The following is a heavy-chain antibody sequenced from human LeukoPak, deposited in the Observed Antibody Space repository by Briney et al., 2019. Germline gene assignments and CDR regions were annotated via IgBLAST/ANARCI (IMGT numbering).Heavy chain of an antibody. V-gene: IGHV4-4*07. CDR2: IYTSGST. J-gene: IGHJ4*02. Sequence: KASETLSLTCTVSGGSISSYYWSWIRQTAGKGLEWIGRIYTSGSTNYNASLRSRVSMSVDTSKNQFSLKLSSVTAADTAVFYCARENSGSYREFDYWGQETLVTVSS. CDR1: GGSISSYY. CDR3: ARENSGSYREFDY. D-gene: IGHD1-26*01.